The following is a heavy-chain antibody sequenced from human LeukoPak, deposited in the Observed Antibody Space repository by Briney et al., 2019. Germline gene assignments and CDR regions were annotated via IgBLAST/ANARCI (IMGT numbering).Heavy chain of an antibody. CDR1: GFTFSSHV. V-gene: IGHV3-23*01. CDR3: AKGLPGSGYYYFDY. CDR2: ISGSGGST. D-gene: IGHD3-3*01. Sequence: PGGSLRLSCAASGFTFSSHVVSWVRQAPGKGLEWVSAISGSGGSTYYADSVKGRLTIPRDNSKNTLYLQMNSLRAEDTAVYYCAKGLPGSGYYYFDYWGQGTLVTDSS. J-gene: IGHJ4*02.